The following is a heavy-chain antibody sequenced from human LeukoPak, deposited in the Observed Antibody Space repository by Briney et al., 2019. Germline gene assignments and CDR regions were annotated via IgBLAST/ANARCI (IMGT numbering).Heavy chain of an antibody. Sequence: SETLSLTCTVSGGSISSSSYYWGWIRQPPGKGLEWIGSIYYSGSTYYNPSLKSRVTKSVDTSKNQFSLKLSSVTAADTAVYYCARDGGYSYGSDAFDIWGQGTMVTVSS. CDR3: ARDGGYSYGSDAFDI. V-gene: IGHV4-39*07. CDR2: IYYSGST. D-gene: IGHD5-18*01. CDR1: GGSISSSSYY. J-gene: IGHJ3*02.